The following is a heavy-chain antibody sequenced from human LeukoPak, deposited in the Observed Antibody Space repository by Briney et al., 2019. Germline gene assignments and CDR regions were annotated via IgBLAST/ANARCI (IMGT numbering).Heavy chain of an antibody. J-gene: IGHJ4*02. CDR2: IRDDGSKK. CDR3: ARGPDYDILADYFDY. Sequence: GGSLRLSCAASGFTFSSYGMHWVRQAPGKGLEWMAFIRDDGSKKYYADSVKGRFTISRDNSKNTLYLQMNSLRPEDTAVYYCARGPDYDILADYFDYWGQGTLVTVSS. V-gene: IGHV3-30*02. CDR1: GFTFSSYG. D-gene: IGHD3-9*01.